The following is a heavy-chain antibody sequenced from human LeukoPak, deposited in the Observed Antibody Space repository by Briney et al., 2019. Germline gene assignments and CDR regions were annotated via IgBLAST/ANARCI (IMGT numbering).Heavy chain of an antibody. CDR2: ISSSSSYI. V-gene: IGHV3-21*01. CDR3: ARGTMIVGASDY. CDR1: GFTVSSNE. D-gene: IGHD1-26*01. J-gene: IGHJ4*02. Sequence: GGSLRLSCAASGFTVSSNEMNWVRQAPGKGLEWVSSISSSSSYIYYADSVKGRFTISRDNAKNSLYLQMNSLRAEDTAVYYCARGTMIVGASDYWGQGTLVTVSS.